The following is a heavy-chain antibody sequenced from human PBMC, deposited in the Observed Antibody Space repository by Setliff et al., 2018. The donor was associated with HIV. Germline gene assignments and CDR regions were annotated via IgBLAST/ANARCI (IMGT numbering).Heavy chain of an antibody. CDR1: GYTFTDYY. V-gene: IGHV1-2*02. Sequence: ASVKVSCKASGYTFTDYYFHWVRQAPGQGLEWMGWINPKFGGTLYAQKFRGRVTMTRDMSINTVYVELSSLSSDDTAVYYCARDLSTHWSGYSLGFWGPGTLVTVLL. J-gene: IGHJ4*02. CDR2: INPKFGGT. D-gene: IGHD3-3*01. CDR3: ARDLSTHWSGYSLGF.